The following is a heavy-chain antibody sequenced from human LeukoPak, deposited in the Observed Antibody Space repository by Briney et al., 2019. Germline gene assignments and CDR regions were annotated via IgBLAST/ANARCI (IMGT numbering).Heavy chain of an antibody. CDR2: IYENGGAT. V-gene: IGHV3-23*01. J-gene: IGHJ4*02. D-gene: IGHD2-21*01. CDR3: AKGFRIGYSAHFDY. Sequence: GGSLRLSCVGSGFTFRSHSMSWVRQAPEKGLEFVSGIYENGGATYYADSVKGRFSISRDNSKNTLYLQMDSLRGEDTADYYCAKGFRIGYSAHFDYWGQGALVTVSS. CDR1: GFTFRSHS.